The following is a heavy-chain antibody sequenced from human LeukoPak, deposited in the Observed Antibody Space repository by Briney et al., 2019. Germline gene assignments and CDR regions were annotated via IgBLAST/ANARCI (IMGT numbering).Heavy chain of an antibody. J-gene: IGHJ5*02. D-gene: IGHD3-10*01. Sequence: GGSLRLSCAASGFTVSSNYMSWVRQAPGKGLEWVSSISVSGGTTYYADSVKGRFSISRDKPKNTLYLQMNSLRAEDTAVYYCAKDDYGYWFDPWGQGTQVTVPS. CDR2: ISVSGGTT. V-gene: IGHV3-23*01. CDR3: AKDDYGYWFDP. CDR1: GFTVSSNY.